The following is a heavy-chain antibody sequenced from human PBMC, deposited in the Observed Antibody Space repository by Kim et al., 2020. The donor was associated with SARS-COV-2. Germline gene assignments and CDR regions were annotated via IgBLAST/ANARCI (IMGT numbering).Heavy chain of an antibody. J-gene: IGHJ4*02. CDR1: GFTFSSYA. V-gene: IGHV3-23*01. D-gene: IGHD5-18*01. CDR3: AKDGGKYSYGHGDY. CDR2: ISGSGGST. Sequence: GGSLRLSCAASGFTFSSYAMSWVRQAPGKGLEWVSAISGSGGSTYYADSVKGRFTISRDNSKNTLYLQMNSLRAEDTAVYYCAKDGGKYSYGHGDYWGQGTLVTVSS.